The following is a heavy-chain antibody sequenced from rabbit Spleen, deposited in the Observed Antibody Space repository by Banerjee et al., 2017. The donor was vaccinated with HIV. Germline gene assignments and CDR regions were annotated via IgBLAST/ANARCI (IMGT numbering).Heavy chain of an antibody. J-gene: IGHJ4*01. V-gene: IGHV1S43*01. D-gene: IGHD6-1*01. Sequence: QEQLMESGGGLVKPGASLTLTCTASGFTLSSHWLWWVRQAPGKGLELIGCIYTGTGSTWYASWVNGRITISRSTSLNTVDLKMTSLTAADTATYFCARNPAADGWTKRSNLWGPGTLVTVS. CDR3: ARNPAADGWTKRSNL. CDR2: IYTGTGST. CDR1: GFTLSSHW.